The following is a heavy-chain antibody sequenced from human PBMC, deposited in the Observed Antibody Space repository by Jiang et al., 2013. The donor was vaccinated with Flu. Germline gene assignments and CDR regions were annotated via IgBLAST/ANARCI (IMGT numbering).Heavy chain of an antibody. Sequence: QLVESGGGLVQPGGSLRLSCAASGFTFSSYGMNWVRQAPVQGLEWVSYISSSSSTISYADSVKGRFTISRDNAKSSLYLQMNSLRDEDTAVYYCARGGAARPDYWGQGTLVTVSS. CDR2: ISSSSSTI. CDR1: GFTFSSYG. D-gene: IGHD6-6*01. J-gene: IGHJ4*02. CDR3: ARGGAARPDY. V-gene: IGHV3-48*02.